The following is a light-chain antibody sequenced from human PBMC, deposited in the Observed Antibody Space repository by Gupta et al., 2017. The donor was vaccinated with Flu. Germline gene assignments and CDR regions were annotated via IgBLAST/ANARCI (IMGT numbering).Light chain of an antibody. CDR3: MQGTHWPT. V-gene: IGKV2-30*02. CDR2: RVS. Sequence: VVLTQSPLSLPVTLGQSASISCRSSQCLVHSNGNTYLTWFHRRPGQSPRRLIYRVSNRDSGVPDRFSGSGSGTDFTLKSSRGEAEDVGVYYGMQGTHWPTFGQGTKVEIK. J-gene: IGKJ1*01. CDR1: QCLVHSNGNTY.